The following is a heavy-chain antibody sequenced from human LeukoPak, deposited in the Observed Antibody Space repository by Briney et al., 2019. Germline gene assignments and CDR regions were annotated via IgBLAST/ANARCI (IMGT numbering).Heavy chain of an antibody. CDR2: ISGSGGST. CDR1: GFTFSSYA. V-gene: IGHV3-23*01. D-gene: IGHD5-18*01. J-gene: IGHJ4*02. Sequence: PGGSLRLSCAASGFTFSSYAMSWVRQAPGKGLEWVSGISGSGGSTYYADSVKGRFTISRDNSKNTLYLQLNSLRAEDTAVYYCAKESAGYSFGIDYWGQGTLVTVSS. CDR3: AKESAGYSFGIDY.